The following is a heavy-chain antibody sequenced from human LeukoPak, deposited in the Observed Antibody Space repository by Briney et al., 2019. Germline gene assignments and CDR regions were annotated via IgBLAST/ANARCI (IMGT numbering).Heavy chain of an antibody. Sequence: GGSLRLSCAASGFTFSGSAMHWVRQAPGKGLEWVGRIRSKANSYATAYAASVKGRFTISRDDSKNTAYLQMNSLKTEDTAVYYCTKRIAAYGMDVWGQGTTVTVSS. CDR1: GFTFSGSA. CDR3: TKRIAAYGMDV. CDR2: IRSKANSYAT. J-gene: IGHJ6*02. V-gene: IGHV3-73*01. D-gene: IGHD6-13*01.